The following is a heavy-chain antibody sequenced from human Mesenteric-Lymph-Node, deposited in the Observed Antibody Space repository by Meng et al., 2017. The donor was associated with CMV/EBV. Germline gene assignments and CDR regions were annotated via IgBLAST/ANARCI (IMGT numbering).Heavy chain of an antibody. V-gene: IGHV3-9*01. CDR2: ISWNGGSI. CDR3: AKDRSYGSASFDAFDM. CDR1: GLTFDGYA. D-gene: IGHD3-10*01. J-gene: IGHJ3*02. Sequence: GGSLRLSCTASGLTFDGYAMHWVRQGPGKGLEWVSGISWNGGSIGYADSVKGRFTISSDNAKKSLYLQMSSLTPEDTALYYCAKDRSYGSASFDAFDMWGQGTMVTVSS.